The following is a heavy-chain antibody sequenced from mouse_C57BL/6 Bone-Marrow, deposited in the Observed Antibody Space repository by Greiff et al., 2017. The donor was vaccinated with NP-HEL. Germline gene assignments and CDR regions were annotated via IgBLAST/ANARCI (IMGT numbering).Heavy chain of an antibody. CDR2: FYPGSGSI. CDR1: GYTFTEYT. CDR3: ARHGDYVGSGYGYFDV. D-gene: IGHD1-1*01. Sequence: QVQLQQSGAELVKPGASVKLSCKASGYTFTEYTIHWVKQRSGQGLEWIGWFYPGSGSIKYNEKFKDKATLTADKSSSTVYMDLSSLTSEDSAVYLCARHGDYVGSGYGYFDVWGTGTTVTVSS. V-gene: IGHV1-62-2*01. J-gene: IGHJ1*03.